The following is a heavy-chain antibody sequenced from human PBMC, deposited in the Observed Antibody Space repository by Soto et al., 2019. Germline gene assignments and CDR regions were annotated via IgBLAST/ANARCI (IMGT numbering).Heavy chain of an antibody. CDR3: ARGQLSLGRWLQNDGNYFDY. V-gene: IGHV1-69*13. CDR1: GGTFSSYA. J-gene: IGHJ4*02. CDR2: IIPIFGTA. Sequence: GASVKVSCKASGGTFSSYAISWVRQAPGQGLEWMGGIIPIFGTANYAQKFQGRVTITADESTSTAYMELSSLRSEDTAVYYCARGQLSLGRWLQNDGNYFDYWGQGTLVTVSS. D-gene: IGHD1-1*01.